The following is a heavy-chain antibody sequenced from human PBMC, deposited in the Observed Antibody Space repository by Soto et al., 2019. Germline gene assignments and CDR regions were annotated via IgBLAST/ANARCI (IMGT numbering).Heavy chain of an antibody. CDR1: GLTFVDLG. CDR2: IRSKAYGGTT. J-gene: IGHJ5*02. CDR3: SIYYSQNYGTPAASSWFHP. V-gene: IGHV3-49*03. Sequence: CTAVGLTFVDLGVRCILQAKGKGLEWVGFIRSKAYGGTTEYAASVKGRFTISRDDSKSIAYLQIDSLKYEDTAVYYCSIYYSQNYGTPAASSWFHPWVQGTPVTVSS. D-gene: IGHD2-15*01.